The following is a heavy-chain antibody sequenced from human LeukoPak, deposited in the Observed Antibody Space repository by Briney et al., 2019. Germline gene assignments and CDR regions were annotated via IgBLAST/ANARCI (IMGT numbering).Heavy chain of an antibody. Sequence: GESLKISCKGSGYTFTTYWIGWVRQMPGKGLEWMGIIYPGDSDTRYSPSFQGQVTISADKSISTAYLQWGSLKASDTAMYYCARHNVAYCGGDCFSNFDYWGQGTLVTVSS. V-gene: IGHV5-51*01. D-gene: IGHD2-21*02. J-gene: IGHJ4*02. CDR2: IYPGDSDT. CDR3: ARHNVAYCGGDCFSNFDY. CDR1: GYTFTTYW.